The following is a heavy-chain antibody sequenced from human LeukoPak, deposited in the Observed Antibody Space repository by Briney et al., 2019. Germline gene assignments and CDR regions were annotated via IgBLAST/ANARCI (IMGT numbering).Heavy chain of an antibody. V-gene: IGHV4-39*07. J-gene: IGHJ5*02. CDR1: GGSISSSSYY. CDR2: IYYSGST. D-gene: IGHD2-2*01. Sequence: PSETLSLTCTVSGGSISSSSYYWGWIRQPPGKGLEWIGSIYYSGSTYYNPSLKSRVTISVDTSKNQFSLKLSSVTAADTAVYYCARVGGGYCSSTSCYVTYWFDPWGQGTLVTVSS. CDR3: ARVGGGYCSSTSCYVTYWFDP.